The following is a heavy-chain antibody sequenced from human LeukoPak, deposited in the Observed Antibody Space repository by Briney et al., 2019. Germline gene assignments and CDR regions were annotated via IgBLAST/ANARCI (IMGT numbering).Heavy chain of an antibody. D-gene: IGHD3-9*01. CDR2: IYSGGST. V-gene: IGHV3-53*01. J-gene: IGHJ4*02. CDR3: ASGVIRYFDWFRDY. CDR1: GFTVSSNY. Sequence: GGSLRLSCAASGFTVSSNYMSWVRQAPGKGLEWVSVIYSGGSTYYADSVKGRFTISRDNSKNTLYLQMNSLRAEDTAVYYCASGVIRYFDWFRDYWGQGTLVTVSS.